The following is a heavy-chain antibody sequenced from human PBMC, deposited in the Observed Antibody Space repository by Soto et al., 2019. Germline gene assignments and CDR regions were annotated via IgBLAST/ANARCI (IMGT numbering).Heavy chain of an antibody. D-gene: IGHD5-18*01. V-gene: IGHV4-61*08. CDR2: IYYSGNT. CDR3: ARTPPDTSMIYSLAP. J-gene: IGHJ5*02. Sequence: RSETLSLTCTVSGRSVSSGDYYWSWIRQPPGKGLEWVGYIYYSGNTNYNPSIKSRVIISVDTSKNLFSLKLTSVTAADTAVYNCARTPPDTSMIYSLAPWGQGTLVTVS. CDR1: GRSVSSGDYY.